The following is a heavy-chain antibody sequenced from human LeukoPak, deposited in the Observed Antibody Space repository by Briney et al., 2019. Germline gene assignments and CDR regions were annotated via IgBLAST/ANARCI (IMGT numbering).Heavy chain of an antibody. CDR2: IFPTGRA. CDR1: GGSITRSGSY. D-gene: IGHD4-11*01. J-gene: IGHJ4*02. Sequence: SETLSLTCTVSGGSITRSGSYWGWVRQPPGKGLEWIGSIFPTGRAYYNPSLKSRVTISIDTSRNQFTLKQNSVTASDTSIYYCAAYSSGTMFDSWGPGALVTVSS. V-gene: IGHV4-39*01. CDR3: AAYSSGTMFDS.